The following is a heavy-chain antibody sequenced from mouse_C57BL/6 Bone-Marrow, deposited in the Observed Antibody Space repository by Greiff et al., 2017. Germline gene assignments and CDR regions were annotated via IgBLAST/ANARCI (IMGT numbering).Heavy chain of an antibody. CDR2: INPYNGGT. CDR1: GYTFTDYY. J-gene: IGHJ3*01. CDR3: ARQRAY. V-gene: IGHV1-19*01. Sequence: EVKLLESGPVLVKPGASVKMSCKASGYTFTDYYMNWVKQSHGKSLEWIGVINPYNGGTSYNQKFKGKATLTVDKSSSTAYMELNSLTSEDSAVYYCARQRAYWGQGTLVTVSA.